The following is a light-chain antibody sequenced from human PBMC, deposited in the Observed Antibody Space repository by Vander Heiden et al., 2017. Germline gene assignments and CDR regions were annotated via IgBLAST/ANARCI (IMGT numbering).Light chain of an antibody. V-gene: IGLV1-44*01. CDR1: SSNIGRNN. Sequence: VLTQPPSASGTPGQRVTISCSGSSSNIGRNNVNWYQQLPGATPKLLIYSNSQRPSGVPDRFSGSKSGTSASLAISGPQSEDEADYYCATWDDGLNHYFVFGTGTRVTVL. CDR2: SNS. CDR3: ATWDDGLNHYFV. J-gene: IGLJ1*01.